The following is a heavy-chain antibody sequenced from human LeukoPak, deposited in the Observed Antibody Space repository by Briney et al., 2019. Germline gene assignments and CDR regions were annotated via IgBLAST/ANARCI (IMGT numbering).Heavy chain of an antibody. D-gene: IGHD3-10*01. CDR1: GGSISTYY. CDR2: IYYDGIT. V-gene: IGHV4-59*01. CDR3: AGYRGLWFGESNRYYYHYIDV. J-gene: IGHJ6*03. Sequence: PSETLSLTCTVSGGSISTYYWSWMRQPPGKRLEWIGHIYYDGITNYNPSLKSRVTISVDASKNQFSLKLSSVTAADTAVYYCAGYRGLWFGESNRYYYHYIDVWGKGTTVTVSS.